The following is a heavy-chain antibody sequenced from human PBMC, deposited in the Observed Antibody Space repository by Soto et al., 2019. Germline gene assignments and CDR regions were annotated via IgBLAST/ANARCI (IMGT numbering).Heavy chain of an antibody. CDR3: APGCRYQRPFEY. CDR2: ISGSVGST. D-gene: IGHD2-2*01. CDR1: GFTFSSYA. Sequence: PWGSLRLSCAASGFTFSSYAMSWVRQAPGKGLEWVSAISGSVGSTYYADSVKGRFTISRDNSKNTLYLQMNSLRAEDTAVYYWAPGCRYQRPFEYWGKGNLVNVSP. V-gene: IGHV3-23*01. J-gene: IGHJ4*02.